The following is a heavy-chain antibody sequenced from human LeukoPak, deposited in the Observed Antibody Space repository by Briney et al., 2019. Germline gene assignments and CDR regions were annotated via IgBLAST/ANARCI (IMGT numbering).Heavy chain of an antibody. CDR2: ISYDGSTK. CDR3: ARASGPIKKNRFDQ. J-gene: IGHJ4*02. D-gene: IGHD1-26*01. V-gene: IGHV3-30*04. Sequence: GGSLRLSCAASGFTFSNYVMHWVRQAPGKGLEWVTVISYDGSTKNDEDSVKGRFTISRDISRSTLYLEMNSLSAEDTAVYYCARASGPIKKNRFDQWGQGTLVTVSS. CDR1: GFTFSNYV.